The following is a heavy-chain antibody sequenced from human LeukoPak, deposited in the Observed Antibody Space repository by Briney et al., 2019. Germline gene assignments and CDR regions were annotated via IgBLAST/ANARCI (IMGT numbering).Heavy chain of an antibody. CDR2: ITPILGTA. CDR1: GYTLTGYY. Sequence: GASVKVSCKASGYTLTGYYMHWVRQAPGQGLEWMGGITPILGTANYAQKFQGRVTINADQSTSTAYMELSSLRSEDTAVYYCARSLIDYGGSYDAFDIWGQGTMVTISS. D-gene: IGHD4-23*01. CDR3: ARSLIDYGGSYDAFDI. J-gene: IGHJ3*02. V-gene: IGHV1-69*10.